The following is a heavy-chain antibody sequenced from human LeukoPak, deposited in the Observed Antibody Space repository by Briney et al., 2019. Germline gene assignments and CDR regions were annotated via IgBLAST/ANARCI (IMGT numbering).Heavy chain of an antibody. Sequence: SVKVSCKASGGTFSSYAISWVRQAPGQGLEWMGGIIPIFGTANYAQKFQGRVTITADESTSTAYMELRSLRSEDTAVYYCAREVTDCSSTSCYISFDYWGQGTLVTVSS. J-gene: IGHJ4*02. V-gene: IGHV1-69*13. CDR2: IIPIFGTA. CDR1: GGTFSSYA. D-gene: IGHD2-2*02. CDR3: AREVTDCSSTSCYISFDY.